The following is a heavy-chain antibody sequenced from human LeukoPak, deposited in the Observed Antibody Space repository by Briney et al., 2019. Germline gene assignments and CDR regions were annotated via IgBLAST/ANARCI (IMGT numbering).Heavy chain of an antibody. CDR1: GFTFSSYA. CDR3: ARAHSGYDSAVDC. CDR2: ISYDGSNK. D-gene: IGHD5-12*01. Sequence: GRSLRLSCAASGFTFSSYAMHWVRQAPGKGLEWVAVISYDGSNKYYADSVKGRFTISRDNSKNTLYLQMNSLRAEDTAVYYCARAHSGYDSAVDCWGQGTLVTVSS. J-gene: IGHJ4*02. V-gene: IGHV3-30*04.